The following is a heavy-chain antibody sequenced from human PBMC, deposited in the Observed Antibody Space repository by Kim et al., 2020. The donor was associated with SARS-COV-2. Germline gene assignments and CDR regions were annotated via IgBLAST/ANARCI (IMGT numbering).Heavy chain of an antibody. CDR1: GFTFSSYG. J-gene: IGHJ3*02. D-gene: IGHD6-6*01. V-gene: IGHV3-30*18. CDR2: ISYDGSNK. CDR3: AKDLGAARPGAFDI. Sequence: GGSLRLSCAASGFTFSSYGMHWVRQAPGKGLEWVAVISYDGSNKYYADSVKGRFTISRDNSKNTLYLQMNSLRAEDTAVYYCAKDLGAARPGAFDIWGQGTMVTVSS.